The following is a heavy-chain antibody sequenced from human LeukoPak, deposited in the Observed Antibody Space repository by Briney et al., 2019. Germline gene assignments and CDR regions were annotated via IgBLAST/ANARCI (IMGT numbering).Heavy chain of an antibody. J-gene: IGHJ6*02. V-gene: IGHV3-48*02. D-gene: IGHD6-13*01. Sequence: GGSLRLSCAVSGFTFRGYWMSWVRQAPGKGLEWVSYISSSSSTIYYADSVKGRFTISRDNAKNSLYLQMNSLRDEDTAVYYCASGAAAGNYYYYGMDVWGQGTTVTVSS. CDR1: GFTFRGYW. CDR2: ISSSSSTI. CDR3: ASGAAAGNYYYYGMDV.